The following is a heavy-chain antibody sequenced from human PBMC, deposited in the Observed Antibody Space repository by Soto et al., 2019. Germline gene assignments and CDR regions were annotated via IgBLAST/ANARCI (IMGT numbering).Heavy chain of an antibody. D-gene: IGHD1-26*01. J-gene: IGHJ6*02. Sequence: LSLTCAVSGGSISSGGYPWSWIRQPPGKGLEWIGYIYHSGSTYYNPSLKSRVTISVDRSKNQFSLKLSSVTAADTAVYYCATLPHATSGYGMDVWGQGTTVTVSS. CDR1: GGSISSGGYP. V-gene: IGHV4-30-2*01. CDR3: ATLPHATSGYGMDV. CDR2: IYHSGST.